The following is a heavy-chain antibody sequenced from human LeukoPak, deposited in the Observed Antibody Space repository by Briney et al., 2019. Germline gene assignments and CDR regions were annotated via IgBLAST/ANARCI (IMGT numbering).Heavy chain of an antibody. CDR3: ARHSIVVVTAAEKGSHLFDY. CDR1: GGSISSYY. Sequence: SETLSLTCTVSGGSISSYYWSWIRQPPGKGLEWIGYIYYSGSTNYKPSLKSRVTISVDTSKNQFSLKLSSVTAADTAVYYCARHSIVVVTAAEKGSHLFDYWGQGTLVTVSS. CDR2: IYYSGST. V-gene: IGHV4-59*08. D-gene: IGHD2-2*01. J-gene: IGHJ4*02.